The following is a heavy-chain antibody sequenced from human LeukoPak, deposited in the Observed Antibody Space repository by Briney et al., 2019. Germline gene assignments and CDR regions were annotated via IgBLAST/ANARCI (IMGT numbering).Heavy chain of an antibody. V-gene: IGHV1-69*13. J-gene: IGHJ4*02. CDR2: IIPIFGTA. CDR3: ARDARTAGYCSSTSCYLRGYYFDY. D-gene: IGHD2-2*01. Sequence: SVKVSCKASGGTFSSYAISWVRQAPGQGLEWMGGIIPIFGTANYAQKFQGRVTITADESTSTAYMELSSLRSEDTAVYYCARDARTAGYCSSTSCYLRGYYFDYWGQGTLVTVSS. CDR1: GGTFSSYA.